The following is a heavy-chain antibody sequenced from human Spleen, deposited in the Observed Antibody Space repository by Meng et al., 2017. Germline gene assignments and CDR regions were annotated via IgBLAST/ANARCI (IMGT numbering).Heavy chain of an antibody. V-gene: IGHV3-23*01. CDR1: GFTFSSYA. Sequence: GESLKISCAASGFTFSSYAMSWVRQAPGKGLEWVSAISGSGGSTYYADSVKGRFTISRDDSKNTLYLQMNSLRAEDTAVYYCAKVDQNALVVMIVGPSMDWGQGTLVTVSS. J-gene: IGHJ4*02. D-gene: IGHD3-3*01. CDR3: AKVDQNALVVMIVGPSMD. CDR2: ISGSGGST.